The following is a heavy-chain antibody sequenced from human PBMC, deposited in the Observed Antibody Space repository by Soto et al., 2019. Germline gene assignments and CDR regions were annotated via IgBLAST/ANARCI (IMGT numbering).Heavy chain of an antibody. D-gene: IGHD2-15*01. Sequence: EVQLVESGGGLVQPGGSLRLSCAASGFTFSSYWMSWVRQAPGKGLEWVANIKQDGSEKYYVDSVKGRFTISRDNAKNSLYLQMNSLRAEDTAVYYCARLRGLSGIVVAATLDYWGQGTLVTVSS. V-gene: IGHV3-7*01. CDR1: GFTFSSYW. CDR3: ARLRGLSGIVVAATLDY. CDR2: IKQDGSEK. J-gene: IGHJ4*02.